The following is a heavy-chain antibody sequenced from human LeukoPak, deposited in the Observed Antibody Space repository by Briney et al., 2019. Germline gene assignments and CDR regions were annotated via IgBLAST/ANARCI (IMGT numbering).Heavy chain of an antibody. V-gene: IGHV1-2*02. Sequence: ASVKVSCKASGYTFTGYYMHWVRQAPGQGLEWMGWINPNSGGTNYAQKFQGRVTMTRDTSISTAYMELSRLRSDDTAVYYCARKQRPYYYDSSGYEYFQHWGQGTLVTVSS. CDR3: ARKQRPYYYDSSGYEYFQH. J-gene: IGHJ1*01. D-gene: IGHD3-22*01. CDR2: INPNSGGT. CDR1: GYTFTGYY.